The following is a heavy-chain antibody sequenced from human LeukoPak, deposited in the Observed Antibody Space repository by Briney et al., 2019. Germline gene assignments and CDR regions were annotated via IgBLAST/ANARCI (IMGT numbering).Heavy chain of an antibody. J-gene: IGHJ3*02. CDR1: GYTFTGYY. CDR2: INPNSGGT. D-gene: IGHD3-10*01. Sequence: GASVKVSCKASGYTFTGYYMLWVRQAPGQGLEWMGWINPNSGGTNYAQKFQGRVTMTRDTSISTAYMELSRLRSDDTAVYYCARRFLWFGTDAFDIWGQGTMVTVSS. CDR3: ARRFLWFGTDAFDI. V-gene: IGHV1-2*02.